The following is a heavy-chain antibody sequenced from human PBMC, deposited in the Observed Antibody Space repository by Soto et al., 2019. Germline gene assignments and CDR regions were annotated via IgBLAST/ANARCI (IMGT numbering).Heavy chain of an antibody. Sequence: EVQLVESGGGLVQPGGSLRLSCAASGFTFSSYWMHWVRQAPGKGLVWVSRINSDGSSTSYADSVKGRFTISRDNAKNTLYLQMNSLRAEDMAVYYCARDPDMAVAGTVGDYWGQGTLVTVSS. CDR2: INSDGSST. CDR3: ARDPDMAVAGTVGDY. CDR1: GFTFSSYW. D-gene: IGHD6-19*01. V-gene: IGHV3-74*01. J-gene: IGHJ4*02.